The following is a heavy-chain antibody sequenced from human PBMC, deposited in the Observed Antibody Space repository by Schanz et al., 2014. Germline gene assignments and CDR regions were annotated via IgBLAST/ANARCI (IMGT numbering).Heavy chain of an antibody. Sequence: EVQLVESGGGLVQPGGSLRLSCAASGLSVSSNYMGWVRQAPGKGLEWVSVIYSGGATYYVDSVTGRFTISRHNSENTLFLQMNSLRPDDTSVYYCGRISDSSWYSSLDYWGQGTLVTVSS. CDR3: GRISDSSWYSSLDY. J-gene: IGHJ4*02. D-gene: IGHD6-13*01. V-gene: IGHV3-53*04. CDR1: GLSVSSNY. CDR2: IYSGGAT.